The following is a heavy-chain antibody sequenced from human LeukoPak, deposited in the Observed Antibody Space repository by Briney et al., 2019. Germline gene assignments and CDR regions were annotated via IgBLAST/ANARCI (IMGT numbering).Heavy chain of an antibody. V-gene: IGHV1-46*01. CDR3: ARDIGQLPLLDY. Sequence: ASVKVSCKASGYTFTSYYMHWVRQAPGQGLEWMGIINPSGGSTSYAQKFQGRATMTRDTSTSTVYMELSSLRSEDTAVYYCARDIGQLPLLDYWGQGTLVTVSS. J-gene: IGHJ4*02. D-gene: IGHD2-2*01. CDR2: INPSGGST. CDR1: GYTFTSYY.